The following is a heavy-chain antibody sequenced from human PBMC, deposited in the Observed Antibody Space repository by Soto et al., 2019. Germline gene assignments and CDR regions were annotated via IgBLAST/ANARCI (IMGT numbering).Heavy chain of an antibody. V-gene: IGHV1-18*04. CDR3: AREGYYSGSGSYSPPPYYGMDV. CDR2: ISDYNGNT. J-gene: IGHJ6*02. CDR1: YTFTNYG. Sequence: YTFTNYGISWVRQAPGQGLEWMGWISDYNGNTYYGKKFQGRVTMTTDTSTRTAYMELKSLRSDDTAVYYCAREGYYSGSGSYSPPPYYGMDVWGQGTTVTVSS. D-gene: IGHD3-10*01.